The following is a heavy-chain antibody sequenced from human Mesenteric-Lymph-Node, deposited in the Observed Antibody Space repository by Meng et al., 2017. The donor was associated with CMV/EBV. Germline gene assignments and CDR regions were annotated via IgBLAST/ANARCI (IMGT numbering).Heavy chain of an antibody. D-gene: IGHD3-10*01. V-gene: IGHV3-48*04. CDR2: ISSSSSTI. CDR3: ARDGLLNFGEINFYYGIDV. Sequence: GGSLRLSCAVSGFTLSSYSMDWVRQAPGKGLEWIAYISSSSSTIKYADSVKGRFTISRDNAKSSLYLQMNNLRVEDTAVYYCARDGLLNFGEINFYYGIDVWGQGTTVTVSS. J-gene: IGHJ6*02. CDR1: GFTLSSYS.